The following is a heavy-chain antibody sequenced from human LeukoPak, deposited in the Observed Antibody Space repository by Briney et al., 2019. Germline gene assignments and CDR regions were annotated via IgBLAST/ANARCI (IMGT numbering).Heavy chain of an antibody. CDR1: GGSISSSNW. D-gene: IGHD3-10*01. CDR3: ARSPLLWFGELLYGGAFDI. J-gene: IGHJ3*02. CDR2: IYHSGST. Sequence: SETLSLTCAVSGGSISSSNWWSWVRQPPGKGLEWIGEIYHSGSTNYNPSLKSRVTISVDKSKNQFSLKLSSVTAADTAVYYYARSPLLWFGELLYGGAFDIWGQGTMVTVSS. V-gene: IGHV4-4*02.